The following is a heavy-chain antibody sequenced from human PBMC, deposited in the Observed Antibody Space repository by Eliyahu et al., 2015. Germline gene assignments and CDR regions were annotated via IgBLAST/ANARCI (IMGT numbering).Heavy chain of an antibody. J-gene: IGHJ6*03. D-gene: IGHD5-24*01. CDR3: ARDSIETEYYVDV. CDR1: GFTFSXYG. Sequence: QVQLVESGGGVVQPGRSLXXXCAASGFTFSXYGIHWVRQAPGKGLEWVAFIWSDENKKNYADSVKGRFTISRDNSKNTLYLQMDSLRAEDTAVYYCARDSIETEYYVDVWGKGTTVTVSS. V-gene: IGHV3-33*01. CDR2: IWSDENKK.